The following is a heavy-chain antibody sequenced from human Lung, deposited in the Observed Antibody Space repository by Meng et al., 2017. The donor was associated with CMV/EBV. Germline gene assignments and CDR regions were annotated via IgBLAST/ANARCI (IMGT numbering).Heavy chain of an antibody. CDR3: AREYRLKYDSSGFDF. D-gene: IGHD3-22*01. V-gene: IGHV3-74*01. J-gene: IGHJ4*02. CDR1: GFTFNTYW. Sequence: GGSLRLXXAASGFTFNTYWMHWVRQAPGKGLVWVSRITSDGSSTTYADSVKGRFTISRDNAKNTLYLQMNSLGAEDTAMYYCAREYRLKYDSSGFDFWGQGTXVTVSS. CDR2: ITSDGSST.